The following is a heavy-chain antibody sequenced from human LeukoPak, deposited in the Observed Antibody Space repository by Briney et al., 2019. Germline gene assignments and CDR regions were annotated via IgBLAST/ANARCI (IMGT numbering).Heavy chain of an antibody. CDR3: ARDEAPRDFWRGYYPVY. CDR1: GFTFSSYI. J-gene: IGHJ4*02. V-gene: IGHV3-21*01. CDR2: ISSSSSYI. D-gene: IGHD3-3*01. Sequence: GGSLRLSCAASGFTFSSYIMIWLRQAPGKGLDWVSSISSSSSYIYYADSVKGRFTISRDNAKNSLYLQMNSLRAEDTAVYYCARDEAPRDFWRGYYPVYWGQGTLVTVSS.